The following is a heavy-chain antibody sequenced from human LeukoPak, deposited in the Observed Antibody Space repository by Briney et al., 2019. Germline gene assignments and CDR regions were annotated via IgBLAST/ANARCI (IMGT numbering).Heavy chain of an antibody. CDR3: VKTMVTFGGVIRTDAFDI. V-gene: IGHV3-64D*06. CDR2: INNNGDNT. CDR1: GFKFSRYA. J-gene: IGHJ3*02. Sequence: GGSLTLSCSASGFKFSRYAMHWVRQAPGQGLEYVSGINNNGDNTYYSASVKARLTISRDNFKNTLFLQMTSLRNEDTAVYYCVKTMVTFGGVIRTDAFDIWGQGTMVTVS. D-gene: IGHD3-16*01.